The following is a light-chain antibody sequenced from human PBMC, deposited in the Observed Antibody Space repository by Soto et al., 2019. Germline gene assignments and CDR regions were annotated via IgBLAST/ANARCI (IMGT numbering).Light chain of an antibody. Sequence: QSVLTQPPSASGTPGQRVTISCSGSTSNIGSNYVYWYQQLPGTAPKLLIYRNNQRPSGVPDRFSGAKSGTSASLAISGLRPEDEADYSCATWDDSLSGYIFGTGTKETVL. V-gene: IGLV1-47*01. CDR3: ATWDDSLSGYI. J-gene: IGLJ1*01. CDR1: TSNIGSNY. CDR2: RNN.